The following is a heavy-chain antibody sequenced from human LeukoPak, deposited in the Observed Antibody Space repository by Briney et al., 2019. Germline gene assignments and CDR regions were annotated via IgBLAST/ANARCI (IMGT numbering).Heavy chain of an antibody. J-gene: IGHJ3*02. CDR1: GGSISSSNW. CDR2: IYHSGST. V-gene: IGHV4-4*02. CDR3: ARMRQQLADAFDI. Sequence: PSGTLSLTCAVSGGSISSSNWWSWVRQPPGQGLEWIGEIYHSGSTNYNPSLKSRVTISVDKSKNQFSLKLSSVTAADTAVYYCARMRQQLADAFDIWGQGTMVTVSS. D-gene: IGHD6-13*01.